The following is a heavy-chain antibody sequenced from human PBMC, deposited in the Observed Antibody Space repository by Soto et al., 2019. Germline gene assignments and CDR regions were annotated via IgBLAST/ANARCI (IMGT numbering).Heavy chain of an antibody. CDR3: GKTYYSDIRGPGDIDP. Sequence: QVQLVQSGAEERKSGASVKVACKASGYIFTSYGISWVRQAPGQGLEWMGWINPYSGNTNSAQKLQGRVTMTTDTSTSTAYMELRNLRSDDTAIYYCGKTYYSDIRGPGDIDPWGQGTLVTVSS. CDR2: INPYSGNT. CDR1: GYIFTSYG. V-gene: IGHV1-18*04. D-gene: IGHD3-22*01. J-gene: IGHJ5*02.